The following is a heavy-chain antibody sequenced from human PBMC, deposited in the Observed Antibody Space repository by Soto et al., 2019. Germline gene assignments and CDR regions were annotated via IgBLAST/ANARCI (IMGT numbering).Heavy chain of an antibody. Sequence: VQVVESGGGVVQPGRSLRLSCAASGFTFSSFGMHWVRQAPGKGLEWVSLIWYDGSKKSYGDSVKGRFTISRENSRNTVYLQMNSLRADDTAVYYCARDASYYSLWSGYYPSRNGMDVWGQGTTVTVSS. CDR2: IWYDGSKK. J-gene: IGHJ6*02. CDR1: GFTFSSFG. D-gene: IGHD3-3*01. V-gene: IGHV3-33*01. CDR3: ARDASYYSLWSGYYPSRNGMDV.